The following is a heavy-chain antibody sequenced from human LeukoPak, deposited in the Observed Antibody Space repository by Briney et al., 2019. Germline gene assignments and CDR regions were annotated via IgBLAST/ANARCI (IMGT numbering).Heavy chain of an antibody. CDR1: GYIFTGYY. Sequence: ASVKVSCKASGYIFTGYYMHWVRQAPGQGLEWMGWINPNSGDTNYAQKLQGRVTMTTDTSTSTAYMELRSLRSDDTAVYYCARDGRVCSGGSCYWYGYYFDYWGQGTLVTVSS. J-gene: IGHJ4*02. D-gene: IGHD2-15*01. CDR3: ARDGRVCSGGSCYWYGYYFDY. V-gene: IGHV1-2*02. CDR2: INPNSGDT.